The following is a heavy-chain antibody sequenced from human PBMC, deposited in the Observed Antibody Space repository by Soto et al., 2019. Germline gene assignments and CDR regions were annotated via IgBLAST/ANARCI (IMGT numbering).Heavy chain of an antibody. Sequence: SETLSLTCAVSGYSISSGYYWGWIRQPPGKGLEWIGSIYHSGSTYYNPSLKSRVTISVDTSKNQFSLKLSPVTAADTAVYYCASGRITPIVAYYFDYWGQGTLVTVSS. D-gene: IGHD3-22*01. CDR1: GYSISSGYY. V-gene: IGHV4-38-2*01. CDR3: ASGRITPIVAYYFDY. CDR2: IYHSGST. J-gene: IGHJ4*02.